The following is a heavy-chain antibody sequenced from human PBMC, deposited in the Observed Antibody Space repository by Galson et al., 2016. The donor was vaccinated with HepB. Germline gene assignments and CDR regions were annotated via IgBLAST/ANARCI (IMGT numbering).Heavy chain of an antibody. CDR3: ARRTSSSGWYWLD. D-gene: IGHD6-19*01. J-gene: IGHJ4*02. CDR2: SRNKANSYTT. Sequence: SLRLSCAGSGFIFSTQSMNWVRQAPGKGLEWVGRSRNKANSYTTEYAASVKGRFTISRDDSKNSLYLQMNSLITEDTAVYYCARRTSSSGWYWLDWGQGTLVTVSS. CDR1: GFIFSTQS. V-gene: IGHV3-72*01.